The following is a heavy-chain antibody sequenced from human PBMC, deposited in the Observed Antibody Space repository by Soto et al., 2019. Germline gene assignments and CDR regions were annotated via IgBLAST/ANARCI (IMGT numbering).Heavy chain of an antibody. CDR1: GGSISSGGYY. D-gene: IGHD3-22*01. Sequence: SETLSLTCTVSGGSISSGGYYWSWIRQHPGKGLEWIGYIYYSGSTYYNPSLKSRVTISVDTSKNQFSLKLSSVTAADTAVYYCARADSKYDSSGFLFDYWGQGTLVTVYS. CDR2: IYYSGST. J-gene: IGHJ4*02. V-gene: IGHV4-31*03. CDR3: ARADSKYDSSGFLFDY.